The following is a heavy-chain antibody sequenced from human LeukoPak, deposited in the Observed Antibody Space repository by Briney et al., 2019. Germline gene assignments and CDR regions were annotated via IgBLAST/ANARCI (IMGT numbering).Heavy chain of an antibody. CDR3: ARDLPVWELPGGTWFDP. CDR2: ISAYNGNT. D-gene: IGHD1-26*01. Sequence: ASVKVSCKASGYTFTSSGISWVRQAPGQGLEWMGWISAYNGNTNYARKLQGRVTMTTDTSTSTAYMEVRGLRSDDTAVYYCARDLPVWELPGGTWFDPWGQGTLVTVSS. J-gene: IGHJ5*02. CDR1: GYTFTSSG. V-gene: IGHV1-18*01.